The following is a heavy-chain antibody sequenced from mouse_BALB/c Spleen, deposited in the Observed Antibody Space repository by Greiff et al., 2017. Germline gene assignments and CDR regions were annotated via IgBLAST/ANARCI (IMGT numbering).Heavy chain of an antibody. CDR1: GFTFSDYY. J-gene: IGHJ4*01. CDR3: ARGTTSYYYAMDY. Sequence: EVKVVESGGGLVKPGGSLKLSCAASGFTFSDYYMYWVRQTPEKRLEWVATISDGGSYTYYPDSVKGRFTISRDNAKNNLYLQMSSLKSEDTAMYYCARGTTSYYYAMDYWGQGTSVTVSS. CDR2: ISDGGSYT. D-gene: IGHD2-14*01. V-gene: IGHV5-4*02.